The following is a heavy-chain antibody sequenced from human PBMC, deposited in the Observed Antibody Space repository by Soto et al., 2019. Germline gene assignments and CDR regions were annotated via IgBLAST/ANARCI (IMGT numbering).Heavy chain of an antibody. CDR3: ARYSRSSLDVY. V-gene: IGHV3-7*01. J-gene: IGHJ4*02. D-gene: IGHD2-21*01. Sequence: GGSLRLSCVVSGFTFSNFWMSWVRQAPGEGLEWVANIRPDGSEQQYVDYVKGRFTISRDNAKNSLYLQMYSLRADDMAVYYCARYSRSSLDVYWGQGTLVTVSS. CDR2: IRPDGSEQ. CDR1: GFTFSNFW.